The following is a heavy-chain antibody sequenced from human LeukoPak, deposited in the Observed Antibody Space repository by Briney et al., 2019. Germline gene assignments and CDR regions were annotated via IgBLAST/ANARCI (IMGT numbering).Heavy chain of an antibody. CDR1: SGCISISSHY. D-gene: IGHD1-26*01. Sequence: PSETLSLTCGVSSGCISISSHYWGWVRQPPGKGLEWIGTIYYSGSTYYNPSLKSRVTISVDTSKNQFSLKLSSVTAADTAVYYCARQGSGNYLSPVNYWGQGTLVTVSS. CDR2: IYYSGST. CDR3: ARQGSGNYLSPVNY. J-gene: IGHJ4*02. V-gene: IGHV4-39*01.